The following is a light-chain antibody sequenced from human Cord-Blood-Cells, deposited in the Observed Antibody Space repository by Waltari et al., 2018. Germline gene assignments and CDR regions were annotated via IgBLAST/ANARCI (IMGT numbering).Light chain of an antibody. CDR2: GKN. CDR3: NSRDSSGNHLNWV. Sequence: SSELTQDPAVSVASGQTVRITCQGDSLRSYDARWSQQKPGQAPVLVIYGKNNRPSGIPDRFSGSSSGNTSSLTITGAQAEDEADYYCNSRDSSGNHLNWVFGGGTKLTVL. J-gene: IGLJ3*02. V-gene: IGLV3-19*01. CDR1: SLRSYD.